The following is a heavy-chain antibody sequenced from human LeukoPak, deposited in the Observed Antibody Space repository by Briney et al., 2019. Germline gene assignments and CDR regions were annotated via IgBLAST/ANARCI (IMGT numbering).Heavy chain of an antibody. CDR3: AKRNTMVRGGPCFDY. J-gene: IGHJ4*02. V-gene: IGHV3-23*01. CDR1: GFTFSNYA. D-gene: IGHD3-10*01. CDR2: IFGAGKNTT. Sequence: GGSLRLSCEASGFTFSNYAMNWVRPAPGKGLEWVSIIFGAGKNTTYYADSVKGRFTFSRDNSKNTLYLQMTSLRPEDTAIYYCAKRNTMVRGGPCFDYWGRGILVTVSS.